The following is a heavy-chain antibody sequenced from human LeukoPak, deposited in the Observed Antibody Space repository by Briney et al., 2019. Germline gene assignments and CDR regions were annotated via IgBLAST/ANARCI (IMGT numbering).Heavy chain of an antibody. J-gene: IGHJ4*02. Sequence: SETLSLTCTVSGGSISSYYWSWIRQPAGKGLEWIGRIYTSGSTNYNPSLKSRVNMSVDTSKNQFSLKLSSVTAADTAVYYCAREYILTGYYNVYYFDYWGQGTLVTVSS. CDR3: AREYILTGYYNVYYFDY. CDR1: GGSISSYY. CDR2: IYTSGST. D-gene: IGHD3-9*01. V-gene: IGHV4-4*07.